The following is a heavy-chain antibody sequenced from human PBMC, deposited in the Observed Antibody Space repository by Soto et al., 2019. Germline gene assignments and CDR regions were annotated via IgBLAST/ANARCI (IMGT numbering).Heavy chain of an antibody. CDR2: IKQDGSEK. CDR3: ARDDYSDSFDL. D-gene: IGHD4-17*01. CDR1: GFTFINYF. Sequence: GGSLRLSCEVSGFTFINYFMSWVRQAPGKGLEWVAKIKQDGSEKYYVDSVKGRFTIFRDNAKNSLYLQMNTLRAEDTALYYCARDDYSDSFDLWGQGTMVTVSS. V-gene: IGHV3-7*01. J-gene: IGHJ3*01.